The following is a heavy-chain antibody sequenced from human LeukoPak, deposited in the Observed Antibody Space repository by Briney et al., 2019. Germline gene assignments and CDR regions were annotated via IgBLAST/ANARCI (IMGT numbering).Heavy chain of an antibody. CDR1: GYTFTGYY. V-gene: IGHV1-2*04. D-gene: IGHD3-10*01. CDR2: INPNSGDT. CDR3: AREIRDYGMDV. J-gene: IGHJ6*04. Sequence: ASVKVSCKASGYTFTGYYMHWVRQAPGQGLEWMGWINPNSGDTNYAQKFQGWVTMTRDTSISTAYMELSRLRSDDTAVYYCAREIRDYGMDVWGKGTTVTVSS.